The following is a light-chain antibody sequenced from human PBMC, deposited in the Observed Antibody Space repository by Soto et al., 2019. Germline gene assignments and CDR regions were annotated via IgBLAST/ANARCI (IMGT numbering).Light chain of an antibody. CDR3: SSYTGTSTFV. J-gene: IGLJ1*01. V-gene: IGLV2-14*03. CDR2: DVS. CDR1: SSDVGGYNY. Sequence: QSVLTQPASVSGSPGQSITISCTGTSSDVGGYNYVSWYQHHPGKAPKLIIYDVSNRPSGVSIRFSGSKSGNTASLTISGLQAEDEADYYCSSYTGTSTFVFGGMTEVTDL.